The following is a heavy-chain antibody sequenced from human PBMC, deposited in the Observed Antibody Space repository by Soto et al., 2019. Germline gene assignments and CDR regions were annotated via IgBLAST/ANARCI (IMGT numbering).Heavy chain of an antibody. V-gene: IGHV1-69*02. CDR2: IIPILGIA. Sequence: GASVKVSCKASGGTFSSYTISWVRQAPGQGLEWMGRIIPILGIANYAQKFQGRVTITADKSTSTAYMELSSLRSEDTAVYYCASKDIVVVPAWDYMDVWGKGTTVTVSS. CDR3: ASKDIVVVPAWDYMDV. J-gene: IGHJ6*03. D-gene: IGHD2-2*01. CDR1: GGTFSSYT.